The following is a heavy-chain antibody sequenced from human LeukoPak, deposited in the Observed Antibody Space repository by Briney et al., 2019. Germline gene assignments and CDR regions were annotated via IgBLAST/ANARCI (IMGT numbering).Heavy chain of an antibody. CDR2: ISGDGTET. V-gene: IGHV3-23*01. J-gene: IGHJ4*02. CDR1: GFTFSNNA. D-gene: IGHD4-11*01. Sequence: GGSLRLSCAASGFTFSNNAMTWVRQAPRKGLEWVSTISGDGTETFYADSVKGRFTISRDNSKNTHYLQMSSLRAEDTGIYYCAKGGHYSFFDYWGQGTLVTVSS. CDR3: AKGGHYSFFDY.